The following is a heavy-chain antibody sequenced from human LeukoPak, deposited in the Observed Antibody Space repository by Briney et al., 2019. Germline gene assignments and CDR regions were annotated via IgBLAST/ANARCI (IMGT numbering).Heavy chain of an antibody. Sequence: PGRSLRLSCVASGFTFSSYGMHWVRQAPGKGLEWVAVISYDGSNKYYADSVKGRFTISRDNSKNTLYLQMNSLRAEDTAVYYCVKDQVGATYTFDYWGQGTLVTVSS. V-gene: IGHV3-30*18. CDR3: VKDQVGATYTFDY. CDR2: ISYDGSNK. J-gene: IGHJ4*02. D-gene: IGHD3-10*01. CDR1: GFTFSSYG.